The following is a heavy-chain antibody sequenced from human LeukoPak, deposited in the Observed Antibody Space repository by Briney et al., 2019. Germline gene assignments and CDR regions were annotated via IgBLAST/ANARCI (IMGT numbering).Heavy chain of an antibody. V-gene: IGHV4-34*01. J-gene: IGHJ4*02. CDR3: ARQGTTGKGSFDY. D-gene: IGHD4-17*01. CDR2: INHSGST. Sequence: SETLSLTCAVYGGSFSGYYWSWIRQPPGKGLEWIGEINHSGSTNYNPSLKSRVTISVDTSKNRFSLKLSSVTAADTAVYYCARQGTTGKGSFDYWGQGTLVTVSS. CDR1: GGSFSGYY.